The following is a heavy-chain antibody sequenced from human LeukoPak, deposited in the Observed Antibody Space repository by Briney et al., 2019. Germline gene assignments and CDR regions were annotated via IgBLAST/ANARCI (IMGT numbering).Heavy chain of an antibody. V-gene: IGHV3-23*01. D-gene: IGHD5-24*01. J-gene: IGHJ4*02. Sequence: GGSLRLSCAASGFTFSSYAMNWVRQAPGKGPEWVSLIRGNGGNTYYADSVKGRFTISRDNSKNTLYLQMNRLRAEDTAVYYCAKSRGWLQIWDYWGQGTLVSVSS. CDR3: AKSRGWLQIWDY. CDR2: IRGNGGNT. CDR1: GFTFSSYA.